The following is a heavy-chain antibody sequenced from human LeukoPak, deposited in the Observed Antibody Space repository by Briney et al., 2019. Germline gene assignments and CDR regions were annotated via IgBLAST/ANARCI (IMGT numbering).Heavy chain of an antibody. CDR3: TTYTSGHY. CDR2: ITTKANSYAT. D-gene: IGHD6-19*01. Sequence: GGSLKLSCAASGFTFSAFHMHWVRQASGKGLEWVGRITTKANSYATAYAASVKGRFTVSRDDSKNTAYQQMSSLKTEDTAVYYCTTYTSGHYWGQGTLVTVSS. V-gene: IGHV3-73*01. J-gene: IGHJ4*02. CDR1: GFTFSAFH.